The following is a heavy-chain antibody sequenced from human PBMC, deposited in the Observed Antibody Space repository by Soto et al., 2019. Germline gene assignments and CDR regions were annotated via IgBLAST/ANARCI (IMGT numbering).Heavy chain of an antibody. J-gene: IGHJ4*02. CDR3: ASAVGDLTSWAFDY. CDR1: GGTFSSYA. CDR2: IIPIFGTA. D-gene: IGHD3-16*01. Sequence: SVKVSCRASGGTFSSYAISWVRQAPGQGLEWMGGIIPIFGTANYAQKFQGRVTITADESTSTAYMELSSLRSEDTAVYYCASAVGDLTSWAFDYWGQGTLVTVSS. V-gene: IGHV1-69*13.